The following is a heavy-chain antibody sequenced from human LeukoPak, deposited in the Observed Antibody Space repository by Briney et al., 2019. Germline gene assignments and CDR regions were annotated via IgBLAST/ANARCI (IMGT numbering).Heavy chain of an antibody. CDR1: GGPISSYY. CDR3: ARASVHYDFWSGPNWFDP. V-gene: IGHV4-59*01. CDR2: IYYSGST. J-gene: IGHJ5*02. D-gene: IGHD3-3*01. Sequence: SETLSLTCTVSGGPISSYYWSWIRQPPGKGLEWIGYIYYSGSTNYNPSLKSRVTISVDTSKNQFSLKLSSVTAADTAVYYCARASVHYDFWSGPNWFDPWGQGTLVTVSS.